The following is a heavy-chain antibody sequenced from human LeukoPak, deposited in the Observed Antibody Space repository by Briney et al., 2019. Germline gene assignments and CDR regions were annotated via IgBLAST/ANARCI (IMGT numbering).Heavy chain of an antibody. CDR1: GGSISSGGYY. V-gene: IGHV4-31*03. D-gene: IGHD2-21*02. CDR2: IYYSGST. CDR3: ARSLAYCGGDCSGSDWFDP. J-gene: IGHJ5*02. Sequence: PSETLSLTCTVSGGSISSGGYYWSWIRQHPGKGLEWIGYIYYSGSTYYNPSLKSRVTISVDTSKNQFSLKLSSVTAADTAVYYCARSLAYCGGDCSGSDWFDPWGQGTLVTVSS.